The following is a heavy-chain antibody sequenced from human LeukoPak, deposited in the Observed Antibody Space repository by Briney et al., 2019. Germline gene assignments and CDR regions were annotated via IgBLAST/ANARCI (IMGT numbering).Heavy chain of an antibody. J-gene: IGHJ3*02. CDR3: ASLTTEDAFDI. CDR1: GYSFTSYW. CDR2: IYPGDSDS. Sequence: GESLKISCKGSGYSFTSYWIGWVRQMPGKGLEWMGIIYPGDSDSRYSPSFQGQVTISADKSISTAYLQWSSLKASDTSMYYCASLTTEDAFDIWGQGTMVTVSS. V-gene: IGHV5-51*01. D-gene: IGHD4-11*01.